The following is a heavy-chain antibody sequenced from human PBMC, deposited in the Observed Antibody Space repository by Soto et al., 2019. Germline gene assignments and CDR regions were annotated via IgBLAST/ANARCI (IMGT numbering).Heavy chain of an antibody. CDR2: ISSSSSYI. CDR3: NSLYLQMNSLRAEDTAVYYCARVNRYCSGGSCYSEGYYYYGMDV. J-gene: IGHJ6*02. D-gene: IGHD2-15*01. V-gene: IGHV3-21*01. CDR1: GFTFSSYS. Sequence: GGSLRLSCAASGFTFSSYSMNWVRQAPGKGLEWVSSISSSSSYIYYADSVKGRFTISRDNAKNSLYLEMVNRPFTISRDNAKNSLYLQMNSLRAEDTAVYYCARVNRYCSGGSCYSEGYYYYGMDVWGQGTTVTVSS.